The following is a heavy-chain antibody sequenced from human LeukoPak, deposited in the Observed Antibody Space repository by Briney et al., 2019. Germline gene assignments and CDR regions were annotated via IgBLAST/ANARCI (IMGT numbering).Heavy chain of an antibody. Sequence: ASVKVSCKASGHTFTSYGISWVRQAPGQGLEWMGWISCYNGDTNYAQNLQGRVTMTTDTSTTTVYMELRSLRSDDTAVYYCARDPSNSSGRNILFDYWGQGTLLTVSS. J-gene: IGHJ4*02. CDR2: ISCYNGDT. D-gene: IGHD6-19*01. CDR1: GHTFTSYG. CDR3: ARDPSNSSGRNILFDY. V-gene: IGHV1-18*01.